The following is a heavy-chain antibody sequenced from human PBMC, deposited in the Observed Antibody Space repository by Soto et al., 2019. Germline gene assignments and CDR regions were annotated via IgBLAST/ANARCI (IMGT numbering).Heavy chain of an antibody. J-gene: IGHJ4*02. CDR3: GRGGGTSDF. CDR2: INSDGTST. CDR1: GFSFGTYW. V-gene: IGHV3-74*01. D-gene: IGHD3-16*01. Sequence: EVQLVQSGGGLVQPGGSLRLSCAASGFSFGTYWMHWVRQVPGKGLVWVSRINSDGTSTSYADSVRGRFTISRDNAKNTLSLQMNRLRDEDKGVFYCGRGGGTSDFWGQGTLVFVSS.